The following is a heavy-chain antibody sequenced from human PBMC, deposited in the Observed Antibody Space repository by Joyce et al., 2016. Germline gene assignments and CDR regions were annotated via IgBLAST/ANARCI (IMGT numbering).Heavy chain of an antibody. J-gene: IGHJ2*01. CDR1: SGSITSNSYF. CDR2: IYYPGNT. CDR3: ARMVLGYCSGGTCYPAWYFDL. Sequence: QLQLQESGPGLVKPSETLSLTCIVSSGSITSNSYFWGWIRQSPGTGLEWFGNIYYPGNTRDKPSLRSRITISADTSKNRFPLKLTSVTAADTAQYYCARMVLGYCSGGTCYPAWYFDLWGPVTLVTVSS. D-gene: IGHD2-15*01. V-gene: IGHV4-39*01.